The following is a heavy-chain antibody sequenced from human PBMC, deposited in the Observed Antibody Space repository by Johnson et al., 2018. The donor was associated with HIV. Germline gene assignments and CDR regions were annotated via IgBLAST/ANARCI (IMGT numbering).Heavy chain of an antibody. V-gene: IGHV3-30*04. CDR2: ISYDGSYK. Sequence: VHLVESGGGLIQPGGSLRLSCAASGFTFSSYAMHWVRQAPGKGLEWVGVISYDGSYKYYADSVKGRFTISRDNSKSTLYLQMNSLRAEDTAVYYCARVRTGRENAFDIWGQGTMVTVSS. CDR1: GFTFSSYA. J-gene: IGHJ3*02. CDR3: ARVRTGRENAFDI. D-gene: IGHD2-8*02.